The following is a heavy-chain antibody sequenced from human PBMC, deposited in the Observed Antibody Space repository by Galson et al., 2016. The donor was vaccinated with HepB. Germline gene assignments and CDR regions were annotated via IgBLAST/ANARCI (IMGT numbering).Heavy chain of an antibody. V-gene: IGHV3-30*03. D-gene: IGHD6-6*01. CDR1: GFTFTTHG. CDR2: ISYDGSNK. Sequence: SLRLSCAASGFTFTTHGMHWVRQAPGKGLEWVAVISYDGSNKYYADSVKGRFTISRDNSKNTLYLQMNSLRADDMAVYYCARGDSSYSGMDVWGQGTAVTLSS. J-gene: IGHJ6*02. CDR3: ARGDSSYSGMDV.